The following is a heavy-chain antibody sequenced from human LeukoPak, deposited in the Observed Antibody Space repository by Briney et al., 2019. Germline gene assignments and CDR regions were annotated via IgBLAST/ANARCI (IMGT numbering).Heavy chain of an antibody. CDR1: GFICTNYA. V-gene: IGHV3-64*01. D-gene: IGHD3/OR15-3a*01. CDR2: VSSNGGSK. CDR3: VRARYDFWSGYQY. Sequence: GGSLRLSCAASGFICTNYAMQWVRQAPGKGLEYVAAVSSNGGSKYYTKSVKGRFTISRDDSKKTVSLQMGGLRPEDMGVYYCVRARYDFWSGYQYWGQGALVTVSS. J-gene: IGHJ4*02.